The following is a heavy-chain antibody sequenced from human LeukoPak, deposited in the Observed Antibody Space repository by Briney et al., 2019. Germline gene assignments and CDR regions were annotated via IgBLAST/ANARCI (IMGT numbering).Heavy chain of an antibody. CDR1: GFTFSSYA. CDR2: IKQDGSEK. J-gene: IGHJ6*03. V-gene: IGHV3-7*01. D-gene: IGHD3-10*01. CDR3: ARWYGSGSNYYYYYMDV. Sequence: GGSLRLSCAASGFTFSSYAMHWVRQAPGKGLEWVANIKQDGSEKYYVDSVKGRFTISRDNAKNSLYLQMNSLRAEDTAVYYCARWYGSGSNYYYYYMDVWGKGTTVTVSS.